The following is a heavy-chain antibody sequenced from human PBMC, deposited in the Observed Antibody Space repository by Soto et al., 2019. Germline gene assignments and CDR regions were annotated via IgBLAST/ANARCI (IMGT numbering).Heavy chain of an antibody. Sequence: ASLKVSCKASGYTFNSYGIGWVRQAPGQGLEWMGWISAYNGNTNYAQKLQGRVTMTTDTSTSTAYMELRSLRSDDTAVYYCAREVVRVAGTRWFDPWGQGTLVTVSS. J-gene: IGHJ5*02. D-gene: IGHD6-19*01. CDR3: AREVVRVAGTRWFDP. V-gene: IGHV1-18*01. CDR1: GYTFNSYG. CDR2: ISAYNGNT.